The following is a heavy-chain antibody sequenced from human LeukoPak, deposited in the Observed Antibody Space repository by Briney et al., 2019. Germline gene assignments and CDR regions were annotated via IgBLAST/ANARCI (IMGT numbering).Heavy chain of an antibody. J-gene: IGHJ4*02. Sequence: ASVKVSCKASGYIFTDYYMHWVRQASGQGLEWMGRINPNSGGSNYAQKFQGGVTMTRDTSISTAYMEVNRLRSDDTAVYYCARGSGYGDSPGLHWGQGTLVTVSS. CDR3: ARGSGYGDSPGLH. V-gene: IGHV1-2*06. CDR1: GYIFTDYY. CDR2: INPNSGGS. D-gene: IGHD4-17*01.